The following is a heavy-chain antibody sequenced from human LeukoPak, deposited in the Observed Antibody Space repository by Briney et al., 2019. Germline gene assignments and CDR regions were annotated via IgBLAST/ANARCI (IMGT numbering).Heavy chain of an antibody. D-gene: IGHD6-13*01. CDR2: ISGSGGST. CDR1: GFTFSSYD. CDR3: AAGTAADY. Sequence: GGSLRLSCEASGFTFSSYDMNWVRQAPGKGLEWVSVISGSGGSTDYADSVKGRFSISRDNSKNTLYLQMDSLTVDDTAVYYCAAGTAADYWGQGTLVTVSS. V-gene: IGHV3-23*01. J-gene: IGHJ4*02.